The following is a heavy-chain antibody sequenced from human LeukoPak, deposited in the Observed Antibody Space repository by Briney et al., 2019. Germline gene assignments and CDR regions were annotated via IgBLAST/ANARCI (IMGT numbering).Heavy chain of an antibody. D-gene: IGHD3-3*01. CDR1: GFTFSNYA. CDR2: ISSSSYI. Sequence: PGGSLRLSCAASGFTFSNYAMSWVRQAPGKGLEWVSSISSSSYIYYADSVKGRFTISRDNAKNSLYLQMNSLRAEDTAVYYCASDMVHFGVVNFDYWGQGTLVTVSS. CDR3: ASDMVHFGVVNFDY. J-gene: IGHJ4*02. V-gene: IGHV3-21*01.